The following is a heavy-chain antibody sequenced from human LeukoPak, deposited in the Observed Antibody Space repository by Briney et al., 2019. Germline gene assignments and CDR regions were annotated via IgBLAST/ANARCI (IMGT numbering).Heavy chain of an antibody. J-gene: IGHJ6*03. CDR1: GGSISSSSYY. D-gene: IGHD4-23*01. V-gene: IGHV4-39*07. Sequence: PSETLSLTCTVSGGSISSSSYYWGWIRQPPGKGLEWIGSIYNSGSTYYNPSLKSRATISVDTSKNQFSLKLSSVTAADTAVYYCARVEYATVVGYYYYMDVWGKGTTVTISS. CDR2: IYNSGST. CDR3: ARVEYATVVGYYYYMDV.